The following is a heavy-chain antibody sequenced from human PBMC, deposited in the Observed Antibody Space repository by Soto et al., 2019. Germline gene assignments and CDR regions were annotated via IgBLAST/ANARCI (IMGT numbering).Heavy chain of an antibody. J-gene: IGHJ5*02. Sequence: LTCTVSGGSISSYYWSWIRQPPGKGLEWIGYIYYSGSTNYNPSLKSRVTISVDTSKNQFSLKLSSVTAADTAVYYCARAVVVAATAKFNWFDPWGQGTLVTVSS. CDR3: ARAVVVAATAKFNWFDP. CDR1: GGSISSYY. V-gene: IGHV4-59*08. CDR2: IYYSGST. D-gene: IGHD2-15*01.